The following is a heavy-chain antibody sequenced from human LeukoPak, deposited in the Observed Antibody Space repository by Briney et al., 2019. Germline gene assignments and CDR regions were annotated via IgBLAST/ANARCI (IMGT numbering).Heavy chain of an antibody. Sequence: PGGSLRLSCAASGFTISNAWMSWVRQAPGKGLESGGRIKSKTDGGTTDYAAPVKGRFTISRDDSKNTLYLQMNSLRAEDTAVYYCAKVRGSYYYYMDVWGKGTTVTVSS. D-gene: IGHD1-26*01. J-gene: IGHJ6*03. CDR2: IKSKTDGGTT. CDR1: GFTISNAW. CDR3: AKVRGSYYYYMDV. V-gene: IGHV3-15*01.